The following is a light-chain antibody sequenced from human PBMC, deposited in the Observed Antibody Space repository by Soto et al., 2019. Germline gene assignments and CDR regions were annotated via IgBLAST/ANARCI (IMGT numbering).Light chain of an antibody. CDR1: QNINNK. V-gene: IGKV3-15*01. Sequence: EIVMTQSPATLAVSPGXRATLSCRASQNINNKLAWYQQKPGQAPRLLISGASTRATGVPDRFSGSGSGTEFTLTISSLQSEDFAVYYCQQHSDWPPYTFGQGTKVDIK. CDR2: GAS. CDR3: QQHSDWPPYT. J-gene: IGKJ2*01.